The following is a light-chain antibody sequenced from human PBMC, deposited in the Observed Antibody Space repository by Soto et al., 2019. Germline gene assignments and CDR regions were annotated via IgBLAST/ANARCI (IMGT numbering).Light chain of an antibody. CDR3: SSYAGNKNV. V-gene: IGLV2-8*01. J-gene: IGLJ1*01. Sequence: QSVLTQPPSASGSPGQSVTISCTGNSSDVGGYNYVSWYQQHPGKAPKLMIYEVSKRPSGVPDRFSGSKSGNTASLTVSGLQAEVEADYYCSSYAGNKNVFGTGTKVTVL. CDR1: SSDVGGYNY. CDR2: EVS.